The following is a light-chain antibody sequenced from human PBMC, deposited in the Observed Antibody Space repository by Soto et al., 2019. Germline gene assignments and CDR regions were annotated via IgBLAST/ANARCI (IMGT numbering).Light chain of an antibody. CDR3: QQSYSTPLT. CDR1: QSISSY. CDR2: AAS. Sequence: DIQMTQSPSSLSASVGDRVTITCRASQSISSYLNWYQQKPGKDPKLLIYAASSLQSGVPSKFSGSGSGKDFTLTISSLQPEDFATYYCQQSYSTPLTFGGGTKVDIK. J-gene: IGKJ4*01. V-gene: IGKV1-39*01.